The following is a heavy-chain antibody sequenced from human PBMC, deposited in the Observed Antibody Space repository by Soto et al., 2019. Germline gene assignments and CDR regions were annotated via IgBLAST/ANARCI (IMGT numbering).Heavy chain of an antibody. J-gene: IGHJ6*02. Sequence: ASVKVSCKASGYTFTGYYMHWVRQAPGQGLEWMGWINPNSGGTNYAQKFQGWVTMTRDTSISTAYMELSRLRSDDTAVYYCARDSRITTFGVVIFAYSGMDVWGQGTTVTVS. CDR3: ARDSRITTFGVVIFAYSGMDV. CDR2: INPNSGGT. D-gene: IGHD3-3*01. CDR1: GYTFTGYY. V-gene: IGHV1-2*04.